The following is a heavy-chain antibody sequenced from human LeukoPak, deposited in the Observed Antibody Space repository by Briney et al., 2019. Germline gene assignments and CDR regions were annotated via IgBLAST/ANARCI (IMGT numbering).Heavy chain of an antibody. CDR1: GYTFTSYD. Sequence: ASVKVSCQGSGYTFTSYDINWVRQATGQGLEWMGWKNPNSGKTGYAQKFRGRVTNTQNPSISTAYMELSSLRSEDTAVDYCARNYDILPGHNDYWGQGALATVSS. CDR3: ARNYDILPGHNDY. J-gene: IGHJ4*02. V-gene: IGHV1-8*03. CDR2: KNPNSGKT. D-gene: IGHD3-9*01.